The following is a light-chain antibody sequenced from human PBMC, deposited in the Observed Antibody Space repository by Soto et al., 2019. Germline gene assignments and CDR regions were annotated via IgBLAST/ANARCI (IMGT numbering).Light chain of an antibody. CDR2: GAS. Sequence: EIVLTQSPGTLPLSPGERATLSCRASQSVSSSYLAWYQQKPGHAPRLLIYGASSRATGIPDRFSGSGSGTDFTLTISRLEPEDFAVYYCQQYGSSPQTFGQGTKLEIK. CDR1: QSVSSSY. V-gene: IGKV3-20*01. J-gene: IGKJ2*01. CDR3: QQYGSSPQT.